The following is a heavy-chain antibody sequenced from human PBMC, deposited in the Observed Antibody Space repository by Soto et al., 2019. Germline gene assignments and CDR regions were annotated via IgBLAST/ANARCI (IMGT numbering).Heavy chain of an antibody. J-gene: IGHJ4*02. V-gene: IGHV3-30*18. Sequence: QVQLVESGGGVVQPGRSLRLSCAASGFTFSHYAMHWVRQAPGKGLEWVALMSYDGSNEYYADSVKGRFTISRDNSKNKLYLPMNSLRAEDTAVYYCAKDGSHNFDYWGQGTLVTVSS. CDR3: AKDGSHNFDY. CDR1: GFTFSHYA. CDR2: MSYDGSNE. D-gene: IGHD1-26*01.